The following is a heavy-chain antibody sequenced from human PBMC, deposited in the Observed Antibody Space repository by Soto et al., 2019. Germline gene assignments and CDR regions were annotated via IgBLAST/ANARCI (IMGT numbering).Heavy chain of an antibody. CDR3: ARHPPHIASGTNNWFDP. V-gene: IGHV4-39*01. CDR2: ILHSGGS. CDR1: GDSISSRSFF. D-gene: IGHD1-1*01. J-gene: IGHJ5*02. Sequence: SETLSLTCTVSGDSISSRSFFWGWVRQPPGTGLEWIGSILHSGGSHHNPSLKSRVTISVDASKNQVSLKMNSVTAADTAVYYCARHPPHIASGTNNWFDPWGQGTLVTVSS.